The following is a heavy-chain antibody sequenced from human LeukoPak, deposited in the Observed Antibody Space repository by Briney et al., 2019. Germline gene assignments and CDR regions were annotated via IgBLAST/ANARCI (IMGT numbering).Heavy chain of an antibody. J-gene: IGHJ6*03. CDR3: ARAYSSSSWGYYMDV. CDR2: ISSSGSTI. V-gene: IGHV3-11*04. Sequence: GGSLGLSCAASGFTFSDYYMSWIRQAPGKGLEWVSYISSSGSTIYYADSVKGRFTISRDNAKNSLYLQMNSLRAEDTAVYYCARAYSSSSWGYYMDVWGKGTTVTVSS. D-gene: IGHD6-6*01. CDR1: GFTFSDYY.